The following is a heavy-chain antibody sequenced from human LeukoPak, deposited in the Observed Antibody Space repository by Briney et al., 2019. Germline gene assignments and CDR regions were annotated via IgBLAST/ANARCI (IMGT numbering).Heavy chain of an antibody. CDR3: ARVTRTHDAFDV. CDR1: GDSINSYF. D-gene: IGHD2-21*02. Sequence: SETLSLTCTVSGDSINSYFWTWIRQPPGKGLEWLGYIYSRGTTAYNPSLVSRLTMSTDTSKNQFSLTLRSVTTADTAVYFCARVTRTHDAFDVWGQPIMVTVSS. V-gene: IGHV4-59*01. J-gene: IGHJ3*01. CDR2: IYSRGTT.